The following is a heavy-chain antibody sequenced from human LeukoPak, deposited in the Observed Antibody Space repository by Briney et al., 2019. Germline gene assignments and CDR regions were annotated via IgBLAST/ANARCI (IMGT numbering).Heavy chain of an antibody. V-gene: IGHV3-7*01. CDR1: GFTFSSYW. Sequence: PGGSLRLSCAASGFTFSSYWMSWVRQAPGKGLEWVANIKQDGSEKYYVDSVKGRFTISRGNAKNSLYLQMNSLRAEDTAVYYCARDQYSESYFPDHWGQGTLVTVSS. CDR3: ARDQYSESYFPDH. D-gene: IGHD1-26*01. CDR2: IKQDGSEK. J-gene: IGHJ5*02.